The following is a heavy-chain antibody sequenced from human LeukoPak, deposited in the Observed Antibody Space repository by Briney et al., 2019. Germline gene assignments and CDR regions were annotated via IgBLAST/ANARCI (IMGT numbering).Heavy chain of an antibody. CDR2: IYTSGST. CDR3: ARDGGTGDRPY. Sequence: PSETLSLTCTVSGGSISSCYWGWIRQPAGKGLEWIGRIYTSGSTNYNPSLKSRVTISVDKSKNQFSLKLSSVTAADTAVYYCARDGGTGDRPYWGQGTLVTVSS. J-gene: IGHJ4*02. CDR1: GGSISSCY. V-gene: IGHV4-4*07. D-gene: IGHD7-27*01.